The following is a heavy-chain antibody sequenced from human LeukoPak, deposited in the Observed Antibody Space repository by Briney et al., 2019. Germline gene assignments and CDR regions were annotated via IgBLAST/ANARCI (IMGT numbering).Heavy chain of an antibody. CDR2: MNQDGSEK. Sequence: AGGSLRLSCAASAFTFSSYWMSWVSQAPGTGMEWVANMNQDGSEKYYVDSVKGRFTISRDNAKNSLYLQMNSLRAEDTAVYYCARGLYSAGDWGQGTLVTVSS. CDR1: AFTFSSYW. V-gene: IGHV3-7*04. D-gene: IGHD2-2*02. J-gene: IGHJ1*01. CDR3: ARGLYSAGD.